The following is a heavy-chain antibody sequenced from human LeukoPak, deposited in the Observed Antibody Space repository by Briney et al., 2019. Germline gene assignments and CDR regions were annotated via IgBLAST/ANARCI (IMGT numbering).Heavy chain of an antibody. CDR3: ARLWVTTVTEFDY. CDR2: INSDGSST. CDR1: GFTFSSYW. J-gene: IGHJ4*02. Sequence: GGSLRLSCAASGFTFSSYWVHWVRQAPGKGLVWVSRINSDGSSTSYADSVKGRFTISRDNAKNTLYLQMNSLRAEDTAVYYCARLWVTTVTEFDYWGQGTLVTVSS. D-gene: IGHD4-17*01. V-gene: IGHV3-74*01.